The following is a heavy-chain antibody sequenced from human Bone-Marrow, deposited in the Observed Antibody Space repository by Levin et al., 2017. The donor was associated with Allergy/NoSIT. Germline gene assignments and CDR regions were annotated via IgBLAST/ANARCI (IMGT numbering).Heavy chain of an antibody. CDR1: GYTFTSYD. D-gene: IGHD3-16*02. CDR3: ARGLKTYRHYDYVWGSYRQSFDY. J-gene: IGHJ4*02. V-gene: IGHV1-8*01. CDR2: MNPNSGNT. Sequence: ASVKVSCKASGYTFTSYDINWVRQATGQGLEWMGWMNPNSGNTGYAQKFQGRVTMTRNTSISTAYMELSSLRSEDTAVYYCARGLKTYRHYDYVWGSYRQSFDYWGQGTLVTVSS.